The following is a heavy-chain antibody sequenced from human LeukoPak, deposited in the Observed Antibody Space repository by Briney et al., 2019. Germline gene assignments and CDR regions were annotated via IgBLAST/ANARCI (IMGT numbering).Heavy chain of an antibody. Sequence: ASVKVSCKASGYTFTGYYMHWVRQAPGQGLEWMGWINPNSGGTNYAQKFQGRVTMTRDTSISTAYMELSRLRSDDTAVYYRARVPDSSGYYNWFDPWGQGTLVTVSS. V-gene: IGHV1-2*02. CDR3: ARVPDSSGYYNWFDP. CDR2: INPNSGGT. CDR1: GYTFTGYY. D-gene: IGHD3-22*01. J-gene: IGHJ5*02.